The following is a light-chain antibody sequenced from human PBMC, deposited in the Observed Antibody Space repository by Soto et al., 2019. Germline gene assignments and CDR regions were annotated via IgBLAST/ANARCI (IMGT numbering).Light chain of an antibody. Sequence: DIQMTQAPSTLSASVGDTVTITCRASQTVSRWLAWYQQKPGKAPKLLIYGASSLESGVPSRFRGSGSGREFTLTISDLQPEDFATYYYQQYDGVVSFGGGTKVEIK. CDR1: QTVSRW. CDR3: QQYDGVVS. J-gene: IGKJ4*01. V-gene: IGKV1-5*03. CDR2: GAS.